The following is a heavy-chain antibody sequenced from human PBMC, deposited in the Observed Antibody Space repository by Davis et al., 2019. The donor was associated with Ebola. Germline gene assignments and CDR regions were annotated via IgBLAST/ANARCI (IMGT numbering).Heavy chain of an antibody. Sequence: GESLKISCAASGFTFSGSAMHWVRQASGKGLEWVGRIRSKANSYATAYAASVKGRFTISRDDSKNTAYLQMNSLKTEDTAVYYCVRGPESCRTLSCPYYFDSWGQGTLVAVSS. CDR3: VRGPESCRTLSCPYYFDS. CDR2: IRSKANSYAT. D-gene: IGHD2/OR15-2a*01. V-gene: IGHV3-73*01. CDR1: GFTFSGSA. J-gene: IGHJ4*02.